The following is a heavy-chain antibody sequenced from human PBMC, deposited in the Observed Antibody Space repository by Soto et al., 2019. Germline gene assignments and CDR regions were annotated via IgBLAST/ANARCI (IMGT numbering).Heavy chain of an antibody. D-gene: IGHD2-21*02. CDR3: AKDIAYRGGDCYSDYYYGMDV. CDR2: ISYDGSNK. V-gene: IGHV3-30*18. Sequence: GGSLRLSCAASGFTFSSYGMHWVRQAPGKGLEWVAVISYDGSNKYYADFVKGRFTISRDNSKNTLYLQMNSLRAEDTAVYYCAKDIAYRGGDCYSDYYYGMDVWGQGTTVTVSS. CDR1: GFTFSSYG. J-gene: IGHJ6*02.